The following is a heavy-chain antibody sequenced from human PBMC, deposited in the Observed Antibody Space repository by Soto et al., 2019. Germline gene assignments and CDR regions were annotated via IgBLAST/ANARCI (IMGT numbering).Heavy chain of an antibody. CDR2: IYYSGRT. CDR3: AGDRSDSPDYFDY. Sequence: SETLSLTCTVSGGSVSSDDYYWSWIRQPPGKGLEWIGHIYYSGRTYYNPSLKSRLTISVDTSKNQFSLKLSSVSAADTAVYFCAGDRSDSPDYFDYWGQGTLVTVSS. CDR1: GGSVSSDDYY. J-gene: IGHJ4*02. V-gene: IGHV4-30-4*01. D-gene: IGHD2-15*01.